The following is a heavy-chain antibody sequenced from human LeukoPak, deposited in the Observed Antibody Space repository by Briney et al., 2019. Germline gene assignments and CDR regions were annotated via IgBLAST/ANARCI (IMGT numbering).Heavy chain of an antibody. Sequence: GESLKISCKGSGYSFTSYWIGWVRQMPGKGLEWMGIIYPGDSDTRYSPSFQGQVTISADKSISTAYPQWSSLKASDTAMYYCARHYYGSGSYAWFDPWGQGTLVTVSS. J-gene: IGHJ5*02. CDR1: GYSFTSYW. V-gene: IGHV5-51*01. D-gene: IGHD3-10*01. CDR2: IYPGDSDT. CDR3: ARHYYGSGSYAWFDP.